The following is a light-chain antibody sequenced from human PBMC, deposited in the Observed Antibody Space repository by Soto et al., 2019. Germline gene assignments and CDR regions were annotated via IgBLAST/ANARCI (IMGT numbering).Light chain of an antibody. Sequence: DIVMTQSPDSLAVSLGERATINCKSSQSVLYNSNNKNYLAWYQQKPGHPPKLLIYWASTRESGVPDRFSGSGSGTDFTLTISSLQAEDVAVYYCQQYYTTPPYTFGQGTKLEIK. CDR2: WAS. J-gene: IGKJ2*01. CDR3: QQYYTTPPYT. V-gene: IGKV4-1*01. CDR1: QSVLYNSNNKNY.